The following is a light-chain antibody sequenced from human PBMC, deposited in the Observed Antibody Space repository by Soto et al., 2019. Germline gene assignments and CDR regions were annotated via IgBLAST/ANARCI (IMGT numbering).Light chain of an antibody. Sequence: DIQMTQSPSTLSASVGDRVTITCRASQSIDYWLAWYQQKPGKAPNLLIYHASTLETGVPSRFSGSGSGTEFTLTISSLQPDDFATYYCQQYNSVSQTFGQGTKVEIK. J-gene: IGKJ1*01. CDR1: QSIDYW. CDR3: QQYNSVSQT. CDR2: HAS. V-gene: IGKV1-5*03.